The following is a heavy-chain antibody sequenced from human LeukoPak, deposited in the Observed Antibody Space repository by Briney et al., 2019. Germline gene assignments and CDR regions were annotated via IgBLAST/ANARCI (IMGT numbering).Heavy chain of an antibody. J-gene: IGHJ5*02. CDR3: ARQQCNGGSCYSRAIWFDP. CDR2: IFYSGRT. V-gene: IGHV4-39*01. Sequence: SETLSLTCTVSGASIRTSSYYWGWIRRPPGKGLGWIGSIFYSGRTYYNPSLKSRVTISVHTSKNQFSLKLSSVTAADTAVYYCARQQCNGGSCYSRAIWFDPWGQGTLVTVSS. CDR1: GASIRTSSYY. D-gene: IGHD2-15*01.